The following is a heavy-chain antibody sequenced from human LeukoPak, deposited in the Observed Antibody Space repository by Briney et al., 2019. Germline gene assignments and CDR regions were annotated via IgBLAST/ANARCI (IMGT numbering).Heavy chain of an antibody. D-gene: IGHD1-26*01. Sequence: GGSLRLSCAASGFTFTIYWMSWVRQAPGKGLEWVANINQDGSEENYVDSVKGRFTISRDNAKKSMYLQMNSLRDEDTAVYYCPRDIDWAFDNWGQGTLVTVSS. CDR2: INQDGSEE. J-gene: IGHJ4*02. V-gene: IGHV3-7*01. CDR1: GFTFTIYW. CDR3: PRDIDWAFDN.